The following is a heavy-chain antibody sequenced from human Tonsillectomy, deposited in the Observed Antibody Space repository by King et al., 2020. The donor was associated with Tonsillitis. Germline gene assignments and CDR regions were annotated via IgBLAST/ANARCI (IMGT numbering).Heavy chain of an antibody. V-gene: IGHV4-31*03. CDR2: IYYSGST. J-gene: IGHJ3*02. CDR3: ASPLIVGATPRYDAFDI. Sequence: VQLQESGPGLVKPSQTLSLTCTVSGGSISSGGYYWSWIRQHPGKVLEWIGYIYYSGSTYYNPSLISRVTISVDTSKNQFSLKLSSVTAADTAVYYCASPLIVGATPRYDAFDIWGQGTKVTVSS. D-gene: IGHD1-26*01. CDR1: GGSISSGGYY.